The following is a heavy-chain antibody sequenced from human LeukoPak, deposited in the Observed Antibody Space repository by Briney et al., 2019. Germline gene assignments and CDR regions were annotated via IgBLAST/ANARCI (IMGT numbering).Heavy chain of an antibody. CDR2: IYYTGST. D-gene: IGHD5-18*01. CDR3: ARCRRGYSLRKGFDY. CDR1: GGTIRSSSYY. V-gene: IGHV4-39*07. J-gene: IGHJ4*02. Sequence: KPSETLSLTGTVSGGTIRSSSYYWGWIRQPPGKGLEWIGSIYYTGSTYYNPSLKSRVTISVDTSKNQFSLKLSSVTAADTAVYYCARCRRGYSLRKGFDYWGQGTLVTVSS.